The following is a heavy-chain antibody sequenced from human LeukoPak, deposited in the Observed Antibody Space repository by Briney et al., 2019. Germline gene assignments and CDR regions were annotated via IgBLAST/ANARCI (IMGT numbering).Heavy chain of an antibody. Sequence: GGSLRLSCAASGFTFSSYAMSWVRQAPGKGLEWVSAISGSGGSTYYADSVKGRFTICRDNSKNTLYLQMNSLRAEDTAVYYCAKVLILRFLEWLTYFDYWGQGTLVTVSS. V-gene: IGHV3-23*01. CDR1: GFTFSSYA. CDR3: AKVLILRFLEWLTYFDY. J-gene: IGHJ4*02. CDR2: ISGSGGST. D-gene: IGHD3-3*01.